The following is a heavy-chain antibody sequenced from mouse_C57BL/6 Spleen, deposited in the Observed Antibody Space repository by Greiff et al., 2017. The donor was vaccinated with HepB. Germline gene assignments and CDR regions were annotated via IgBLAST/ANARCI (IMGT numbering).Heavy chain of an antibody. J-gene: IGHJ3*01. CDR1: GFTFSDYG. V-gene: IGHV5-17*01. CDR2: ISSGSSTI. D-gene: IGHD2-5*01. Sequence: EVKVVESGGGLVKPGGSLKLSCAASGFTFSDYGMHWVRQAPEKGLEWVAYISSGSSTIYYAGTVKGRCTISRDNAKNTLFLQMTSLRSEDTAMYYCARSSNFAYWGQGTLVTVSA. CDR3: ARSSNFAY.